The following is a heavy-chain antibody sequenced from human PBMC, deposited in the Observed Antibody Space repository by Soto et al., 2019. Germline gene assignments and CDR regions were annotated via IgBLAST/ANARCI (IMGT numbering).Heavy chain of an antibody. Sequence: WASVKVSCKVSGYTLTELSMHWVRQAPGKGLEWMGGFDPEDGETIYAQKFQGRVTMTEDTSTDTAYMELSSLRSEDTAVYYCATVITIFGVALRWFDPWGQGTLVTVSS. V-gene: IGHV1-24*01. CDR1: GYTLTELS. J-gene: IGHJ5*02. D-gene: IGHD3-3*01. CDR2: FDPEDGET. CDR3: ATVITIFGVALRWFDP.